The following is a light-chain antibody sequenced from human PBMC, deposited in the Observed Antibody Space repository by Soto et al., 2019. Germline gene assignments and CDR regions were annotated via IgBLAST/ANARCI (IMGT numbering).Light chain of an antibody. J-gene: IGLJ1*01. CDR3: SSYTSTMTNV. Sequence: QSALTQPASVSGSPGQSITISCTGTSSDVGGFNYVSWYQLRPGTAPKLILYDVVDRPSGVSYRFSGSKSGNTASLTISGLQAADEADYFCSSYTSTMTNVFGSGTKLNVL. V-gene: IGLV2-14*03. CDR2: DVV. CDR1: SSDVGGFNY.